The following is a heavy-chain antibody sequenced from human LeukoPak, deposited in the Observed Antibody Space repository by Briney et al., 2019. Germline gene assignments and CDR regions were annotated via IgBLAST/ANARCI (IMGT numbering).Heavy chain of an antibody. CDR2: INHSGST. CDR3: ARADSSGSTYYGMDV. V-gene: IGHV4-34*01. J-gene: IGHJ6*02. Sequence: SETLSLTCAVYGGSFSGYYWSWIRQPPGKGLEWIGEINHSGSTNYNPSLKSRVTISVDTSKNQFSLKLSSVTAADTAVYYCARADSSGSTYYGMDVWGQGTTVTVSS. CDR1: GGSFSGYY. D-gene: IGHD3-22*01.